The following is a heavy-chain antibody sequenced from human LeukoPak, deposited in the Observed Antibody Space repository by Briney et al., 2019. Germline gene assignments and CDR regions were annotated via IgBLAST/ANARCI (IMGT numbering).Heavy chain of an antibody. V-gene: IGHV4-31*03. Sequence: SETLSLTCTVSGGSISSGGYYWSWIRQHPGKGLEWIGYIYYSGSTYYNPSLKSRVTISVDTSKNQFSLKLSSVTAADTAVYYCARDETMIVGYWFDPWGQGTLVTVSS. CDR2: IYYSGST. J-gene: IGHJ5*02. CDR1: GGSISSGGYY. CDR3: ARDETMIVGYWFDP. D-gene: IGHD3-22*01.